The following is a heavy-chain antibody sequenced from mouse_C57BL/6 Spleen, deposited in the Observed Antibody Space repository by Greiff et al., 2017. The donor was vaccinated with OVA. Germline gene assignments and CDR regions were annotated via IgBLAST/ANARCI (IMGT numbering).Heavy chain of an antibody. Sequence: QVQLQQSGAELVRPGTSVKVSCKASGYAFTNYLIEWVKQRPGQGLEWIGVINPGSGGTKYNEKFKGKATLTADKSSSTAYMQLSSLTSEDSAVYFCARRKNLLPTMDYWGQGTSVTVSS. D-gene: IGHD1-1*01. CDR2: INPGSGGT. CDR3: ARRKNLLPTMDY. J-gene: IGHJ4*01. CDR1: GYAFTNYL. V-gene: IGHV1-54*01.